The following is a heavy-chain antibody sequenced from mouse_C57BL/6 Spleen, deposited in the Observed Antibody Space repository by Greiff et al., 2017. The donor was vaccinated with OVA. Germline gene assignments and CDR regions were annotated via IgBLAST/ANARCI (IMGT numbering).Heavy chain of an antibody. CDR2: ISDGGSYT. CDR1: GFTFSSYA. V-gene: IGHV5-4*01. CDR3: ARDKATGVATCWYFDV. Sequence: EVKLVESGGGLVKPGGSLKLSCAASGFTFSSYAMSWVRQTPEKRLEWVATISDGGSYTYYPDNVKGRFTISRDNAKNNLYLQMSHLKSEDTAMYYCARDKATGVATCWYFDVWGTGTTVTVSS. D-gene: IGHD1-1*01. J-gene: IGHJ1*03.